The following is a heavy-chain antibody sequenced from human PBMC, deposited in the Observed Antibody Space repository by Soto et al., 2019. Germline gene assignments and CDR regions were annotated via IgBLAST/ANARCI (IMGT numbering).Heavy chain of an antibody. D-gene: IGHD3-22*01. V-gene: IGHV1-69*06. CDR2: IIPIFGTA. CDR3: ARGFYYDSSGQTWFAP. Sequence: KLSRKGSGWRFSVYSVGRGLHAPAQGLEWMGGIIPIFGTANYAQKFQGRVTITADKSTSTAYMELSSLRSEDTAVYYCARGFYYDSSGQTWFAPWGQGTLVPVSS. J-gene: IGHJ5*02. CDR1: GWRFSVYS.